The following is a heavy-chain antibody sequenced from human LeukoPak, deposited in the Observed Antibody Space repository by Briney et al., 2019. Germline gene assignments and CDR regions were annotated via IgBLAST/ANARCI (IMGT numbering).Heavy chain of an antibody. J-gene: IGHJ2*01. CDR1: GGSISSSSYY. CDR2: IYYSGST. V-gene: IGHV4-39*01. D-gene: IGHD1-26*01. CDR3: ATSGSYKFYWYFDL. Sequence: SETLSLTCTVSGGSISSSSYYWGWIRQPPGKGLEWIGSIYYSGSTYYNPSLKSRVTISVDTSKNQFSLKLSSVTAADTAVYYCATSGSYKFYWYFDLWGRGTLVTVSS.